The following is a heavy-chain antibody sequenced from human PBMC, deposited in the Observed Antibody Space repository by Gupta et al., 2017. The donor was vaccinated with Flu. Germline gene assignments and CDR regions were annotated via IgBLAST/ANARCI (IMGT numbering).Heavy chain of an antibody. D-gene: IGHD2-2*01. J-gene: IGHJ3*02. Sequence: EVQLVESGGGLVKPGGCLNLCGAASGFTFSTYSMNWVRQAPGKGLEWFSSISSSSNYIYYADSVKGRFTISRDNAKNSLYLQMSSLRSEDTAVYYCSRLSTAADVFDIWGQGTMVTVSS. CDR1: GFTFSTYS. CDR3: SRLSTAADVFDI. CDR2: ISSSSNYI. V-gene: IGHV3-21*01.